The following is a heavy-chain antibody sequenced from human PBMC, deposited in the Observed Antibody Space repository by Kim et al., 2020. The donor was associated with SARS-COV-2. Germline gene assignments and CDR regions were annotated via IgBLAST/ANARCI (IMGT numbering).Heavy chain of an antibody. V-gene: IGHV4-39*01. D-gene: IGHD6-6*01. CDR2: VYYSGRT. Sequence: SETLSLTCTVSGGSISSSNCYWGWIRKPPGKGLEWIGSVYYSGRTYYTPSLQSRVTISVDTSKNQFSLKLASVTDADRAVYYCARHSSSYAWFDPWGQGTLVTVSS. CDR3: ARHSSSYAWFDP. J-gene: IGHJ5*02. CDR1: GGSISSSNCY.